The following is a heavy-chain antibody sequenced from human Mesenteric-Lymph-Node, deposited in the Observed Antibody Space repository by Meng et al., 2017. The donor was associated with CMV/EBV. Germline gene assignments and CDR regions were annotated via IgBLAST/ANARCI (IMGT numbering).Heavy chain of an antibody. D-gene: IGHD3-3*01. CDR2: INPDSGVT. Sequence: ASVKVSCKTSEYTFTGYCIHWVRQAPGQGLEWMGWINPDSGVTIYAQKFQGRVTMTRDTSISTAYMELSRLRSDDTAVYYCASVPYYDFWSGYNWGQGTLVTVSS. J-gene: IGHJ4*02. V-gene: IGHV1-2*02. CDR1: EYTFTGYC. CDR3: ASVPYYDFWSGYN.